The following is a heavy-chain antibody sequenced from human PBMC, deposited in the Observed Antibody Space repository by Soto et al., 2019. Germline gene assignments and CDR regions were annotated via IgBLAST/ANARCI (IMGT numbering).Heavy chain of an antibody. J-gene: IGHJ6*02. D-gene: IGHD2-2*02. Sequence: GASVKVSCKASGYTFTSYGFSGVRQAPGQGLEWIGWITVDNGNTKHTERLTEKLQGRVVMTKDTSTSTAYLELRSLTSDDTAVYYCARDLAWVCPANGCYTNERNYGMDVWGQGTTVTVSS. CDR2: ITVDNGNT. CDR3: ARDLAWVCPANGCYTNERNYGMDV. V-gene: IGHV1-18*01. CDR1: GYTFTSYG.